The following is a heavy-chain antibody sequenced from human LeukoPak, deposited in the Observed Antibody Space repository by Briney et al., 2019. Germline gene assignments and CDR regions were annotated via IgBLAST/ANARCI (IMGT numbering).Heavy chain of an antibody. CDR3: AKGFYDILTGYMLFDY. D-gene: IGHD3-9*01. V-gene: IGHV3-23*01. Sequence: GGSLRLSCAASGFTFSSYAMSWVRQAPGKGLEWVSAISGSGGSTSYADSVKGRFTISRDNSKNTLYLQMNSLRAEDTAVYYCAKGFYDILTGYMLFDYWGQGTLVTVSS. CDR2: ISGSGGST. J-gene: IGHJ4*02. CDR1: GFTFSSYA.